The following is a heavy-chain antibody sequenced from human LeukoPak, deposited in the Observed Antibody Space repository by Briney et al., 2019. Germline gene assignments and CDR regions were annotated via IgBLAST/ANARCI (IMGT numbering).Heavy chain of an antibody. Sequence: GSLRLSCAASGFNISKVWMSWVRQAPGKGLEWIGTVFYSGATQYSPSLRSRVTISIDTSTNQFSLKLTSVTAADTALYYCASELRYDNSDSGAFWGQGTVVTVSS. J-gene: IGHJ3*01. CDR3: ASELRYDNSDSGAF. CDR2: VFYSGAT. V-gene: IGHV4-4*02. D-gene: IGHD3-22*01. CDR1: GFNISKVW.